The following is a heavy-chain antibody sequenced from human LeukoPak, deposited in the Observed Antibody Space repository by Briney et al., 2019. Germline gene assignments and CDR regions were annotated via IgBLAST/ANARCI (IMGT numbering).Heavy chain of an antibody. V-gene: IGHV4-30-4*07. CDR3: AREQWLGAFDI. CDR1: GGSISSGGYS. J-gene: IGHJ3*02. D-gene: IGHD6-19*01. CDR2: IYYSGST. Sequence: SQTLSLTCAVSGGSISSGGYSWSWIRQPPGKGLEWIGYIYYSGSTNYNPSLKSRVTISVDTSKNQFSLKLSSVTAADTAVYYCAREQWLGAFDIWGQGTMVTVSS.